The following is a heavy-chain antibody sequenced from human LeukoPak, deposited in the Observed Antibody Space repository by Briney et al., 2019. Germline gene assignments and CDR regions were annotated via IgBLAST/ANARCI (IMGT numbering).Heavy chain of an antibody. V-gene: IGHV1-46*01. J-gene: IGHJ4*02. Sequence: ASVKISCKASGYTFTSHYMHWVRQAPGQGLEWVGVIHPSGGSTSYAQRFQGRVTMTKDTSTSTVCIELSSLRFEDTAVFYCARMGMDTAMVTNYFDLWGQGTLLTVSS. CDR2: IHPSGGST. CDR3: ARMGMDTAMVTNYFDL. CDR1: GYTFTSHY. D-gene: IGHD5-18*01.